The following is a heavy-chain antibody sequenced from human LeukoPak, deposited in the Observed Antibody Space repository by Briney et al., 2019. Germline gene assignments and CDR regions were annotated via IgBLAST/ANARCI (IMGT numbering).Heavy chain of an antibody. Sequence: ASVKVSCKASGYTFTGYYMHWVRQAPGQGLEWMGWINPNSGGTNYAQEFQGRVTMTRDTSISTAYMELSRLRSDDTAVYYCARGRYCSSTSCSNWFDPWGQGTLVTVSS. CDR1: GYTFTGYY. J-gene: IGHJ5*02. CDR2: INPNSGGT. D-gene: IGHD2-2*01. V-gene: IGHV1-2*02. CDR3: ARGRYCSSTSCSNWFDP.